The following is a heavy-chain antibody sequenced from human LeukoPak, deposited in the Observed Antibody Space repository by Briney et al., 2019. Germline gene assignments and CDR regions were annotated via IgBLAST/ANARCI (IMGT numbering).Heavy chain of an antibody. Sequence: PSETLSLTCPVSGASISSYYWSWIRLPPGKGLEWVGYIYYSGSTNYNPSLKSRVTISVDTSKNQFSLRLSSVTAADTAVYYCAREGTLDSSGYYLGYWGQGTLVTVSS. J-gene: IGHJ4*02. CDR3: AREGTLDSSGYYLGY. D-gene: IGHD3-22*01. V-gene: IGHV4-59*12. CDR2: IYYSGST. CDR1: GASISSYY.